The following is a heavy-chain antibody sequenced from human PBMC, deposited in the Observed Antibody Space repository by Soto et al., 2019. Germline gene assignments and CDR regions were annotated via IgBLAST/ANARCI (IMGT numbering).Heavy chain of an antibody. V-gene: IGHV1-8*01. CDR3: ARGNYIWGSYRLIDY. J-gene: IGHJ4*02. CDR2: MNPNSGNK. D-gene: IGHD3-16*02. CDR1: GYTFTSYD. Sequence: GASVKVSCKASGYTFTSYDINWVRQATGQGLEWMGWMNPNSGNKGYARKFQDRVTMTRDTSISTAYMELSSLRSDDTALYYCARGNYIWGSYRLIDYWGQGTLVTVSS.